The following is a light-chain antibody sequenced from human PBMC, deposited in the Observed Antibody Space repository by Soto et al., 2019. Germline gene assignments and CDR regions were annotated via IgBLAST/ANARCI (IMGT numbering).Light chain of an antibody. CDR1: QIISIS. CDR2: GAS. V-gene: IGKV3-15*01. Sequence: EIVMTQSPATLSVSPGERATFSCRASQIISISLAWYQQKPGQAPSLLIYGASTRATGIPARFSGSGSGTGFTLTLSSLQSEDFAIYYCQQYNNCPLTFGGGTKVAIK. CDR3: QQYNNCPLT. J-gene: IGKJ4*01.